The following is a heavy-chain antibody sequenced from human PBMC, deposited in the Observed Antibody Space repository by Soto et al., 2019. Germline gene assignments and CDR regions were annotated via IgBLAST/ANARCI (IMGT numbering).Heavy chain of an antibody. CDR1: GGTFSSYA. CDR3: ARSVSFRYQLLKRGMDV. V-gene: IGHV1-69*01. Sequence: QVQLVQFGAEVKKPGSSEKVSCKASGGTFSSYAISWVRQAPGQGLEWMGGIIPIFATANYAQKFQGRVMITVDESTSTAYMELSSLRSEDTAVYYCARSVSFRYQLLKRGMDVWGQGTTVTVSS. J-gene: IGHJ6*02. D-gene: IGHD2-2*01. CDR2: IIPIFATA.